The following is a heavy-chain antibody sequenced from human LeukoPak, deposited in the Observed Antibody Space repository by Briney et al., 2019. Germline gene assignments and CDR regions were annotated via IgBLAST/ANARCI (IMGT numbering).Heavy chain of an antibody. J-gene: IGHJ4*02. CDR2: IYSGGST. V-gene: IGHV3-53*01. Sequence: GGSLRLSCAASGFTVSSSYMSWVRQAPGKGLEWGSVIYSGGSTYYADSVKGRFTISRDNSRNTVHLQMNSLTAEDTAVYYEARAPTTVFATVGVPPLYYWGQGTLVTVSS. D-gene: IGHD4-17*01. CDR3: ARAPTTVFATVGVPPLYY. CDR1: GFTVSSSY.